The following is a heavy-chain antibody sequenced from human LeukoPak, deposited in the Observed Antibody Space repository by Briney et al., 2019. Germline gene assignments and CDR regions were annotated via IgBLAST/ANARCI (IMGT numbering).Heavy chain of an antibody. V-gene: IGHV5-51*01. CDR3: ATTTGTHDY. D-gene: IGHD1-1*01. Sequence: GESLKISCEASGYSFTTYWIAWVRQTPGKGLEYMGVIYPGDSYTTYSPSFQGQVTISADKSISTSYLQWSSLKASDTAMYYCATTTGTHDYWGQGTLVTVSS. J-gene: IGHJ4*02. CDR1: GYSFTTYW. CDR2: IYPGDSYT.